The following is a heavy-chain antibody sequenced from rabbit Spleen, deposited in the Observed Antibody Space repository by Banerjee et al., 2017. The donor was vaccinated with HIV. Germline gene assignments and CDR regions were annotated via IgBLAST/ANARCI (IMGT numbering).Heavy chain of an antibody. CDR3: AKDLAGAIGWNFDL. CDR2: IYTSNIQT. CDR1: GLDFSSNV. Sequence: QSVEESGGDLVKPGASLTLTCTASGLDFSSNVMCWVRQAPGKGLEWSACIYTSNIQTWYASWAKGRFTISKTSSTTLTLQMTSLTAADTATYFCAKDLAGAIGWNFDLWGPGTLVTVS. V-gene: IGHV1S40*01. J-gene: IGHJ4*01. D-gene: IGHD4-1*01.